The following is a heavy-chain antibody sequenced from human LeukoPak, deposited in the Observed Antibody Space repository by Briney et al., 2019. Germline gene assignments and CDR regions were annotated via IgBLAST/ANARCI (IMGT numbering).Heavy chain of an antibody. V-gene: IGHV1-8*01. CDR3: TRGSSGRRDY. CDR1: GYTFTSCD. CDR2: MNPNSGNT. Sequence: ASVKVSCKASGYTFTSCDINWVRQATGQGLEWIGWMNPNSGNTGYGQSFQGRVTMTRDNSISTAYMELSNLRSEDTAIDYCTRGSSGRRDYWGQGTLVTVSS. J-gene: IGHJ4*02. D-gene: IGHD6-19*01.